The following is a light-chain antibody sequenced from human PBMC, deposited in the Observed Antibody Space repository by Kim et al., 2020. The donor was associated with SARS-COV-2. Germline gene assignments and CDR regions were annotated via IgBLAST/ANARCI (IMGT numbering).Light chain of an antibody. Sequence: QSALTQPASVSGFPGLSVTISCDGTRGDIGTYNYVSWYQQHPGKAPKLMIYDVTKRPSGISTRFSGSKSGNTASLTISALQSEDEADYYCTSYTTSNTFVFGGGTRLTVL. CDR2: DVT. CDR1: RGDIGTYNY. CDR3: TSYTTSNTFV. J-gene: IGLJ2*01. V-gene: IGLV2-14*03.